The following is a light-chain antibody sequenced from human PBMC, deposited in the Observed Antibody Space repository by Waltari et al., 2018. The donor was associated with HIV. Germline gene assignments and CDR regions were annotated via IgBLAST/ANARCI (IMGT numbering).Light chain of an antibody. V-gene: IGLV7-46*01. CDR2: ETE. CDR3: LLSYSGVRV. Sequence: QVVVTQEPSLSVSPGGTVTVTCASVTGSVSSNHYTHWIQLKPGQAPRTLIYETEKRHPWTAGRFAGSLIGGRAALMLAGALTDDEADYYCLLSYSGVRVFGGGTRLTV. CDR1: TGSVSSNHY. J-gene: IGLJ3*02.